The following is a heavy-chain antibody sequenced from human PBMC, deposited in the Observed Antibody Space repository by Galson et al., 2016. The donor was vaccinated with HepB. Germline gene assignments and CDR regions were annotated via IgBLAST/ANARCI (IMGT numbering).Heavy chain of an antibody. V-gene: IGHV4-61*02. CDR2: IHTSGNT. D-gene: IGHD3-16*01. J-gene: IGHJ3*02. CDR3: ASSTLREETFYARDAYDI. Sequence: TLSLTCTVSGRSVTSGHIYWSWIRQPAGKGLEWIGRIHTSGNTNYNPSLKSRITISVDSSKNEFSLTLTSVTAADTAFYYCASSTLREETFYARDAYDIWGQGTVVTVSS. CDR1: GRSVTSGHIY.